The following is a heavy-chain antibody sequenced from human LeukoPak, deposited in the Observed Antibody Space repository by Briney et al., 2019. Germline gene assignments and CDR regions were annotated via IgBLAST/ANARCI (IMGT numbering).Heavy chain of an antibody. J-gene: IGHJ3*02. CDR2: INHSGST. CDR3: ARAYWGSRKPPDAFDI. Sequence: PSETLSLTCAVYGGSFSGYYWSWIRQPPGKGLEWIGEINHSGSTNYNPSLKSRVTISVDTSKNQFSLKLSSVTAADTAVYYCARAYWGSRKPPDAFDIRGQGTMVTVSS. V-gene: IGHV4-34*01. CDR1: GGSFSGYY. D-gene: IGHD7-27*01.